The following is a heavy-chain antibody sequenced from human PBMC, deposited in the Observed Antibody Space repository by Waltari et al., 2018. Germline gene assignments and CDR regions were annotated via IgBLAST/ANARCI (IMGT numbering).Heavy chain of an antibody. CDR2: ISSSSSYR. V-gene: IGHV3-21*01. D-gene: IGHD6-19*01. Sequence: EVQLVESGGGLVKPGGSLRLSCAASGFTFSSYSMNWVRQAPGKGLEWVSSISSSSSYRYYADSVKGRFTISRDNAKNSLYLQMNSLRAEDTAVYYCARDSQWLGGPFDYWGQGTLVTVSS. CDR1: GFTFSSYS. CDR3: ARDSQWLGGPFDY. J-gene: IGHJ4*02.